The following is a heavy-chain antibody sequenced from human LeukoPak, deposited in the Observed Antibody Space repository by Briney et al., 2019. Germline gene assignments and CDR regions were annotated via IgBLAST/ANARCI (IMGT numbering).Heavy chain of an antibody. J-gene: IGHJ4*02. CDR3: AKDTSIYYGSGSFDY. V-gene: IGHV3-9*01. Sequence: GGSLRLSCAASGFTFSSYPMSWVRQAPGKGLEWVSGISWNSGSIGYADSVKGRFTISRDNAKNSLYLQMNSLRAEDTALYYCAKDTSIYYGSGSFDYWGQGTLVTVSS. CDR2: ISWNSGSI. CDR1: GFTFSSYP. D-gene: IGHD3-10*01.